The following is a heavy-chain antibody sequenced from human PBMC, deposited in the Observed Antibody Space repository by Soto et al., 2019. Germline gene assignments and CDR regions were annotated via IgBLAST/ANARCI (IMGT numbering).Heavy chain of an antibody. CDR2: ISFDGSNK. J-gene: IGHJ4*02. CDR1: GFIFSEYG. CDR3: PKVYQLLPIYDY. V-gene: IGHV3-30*18. D-gene: IGHD1-7*01. Sequence: QVQLVESGGGEVQPGRSLRLSCAASGFIFSEYGMHWVRQAPGKGLEWLALISFDGSNKFYADSVKGRFTISRDNPKNTPYLQIDSLRTEDTAVYYCPKVYQLLPIYDYWGQGTLVTVSS.